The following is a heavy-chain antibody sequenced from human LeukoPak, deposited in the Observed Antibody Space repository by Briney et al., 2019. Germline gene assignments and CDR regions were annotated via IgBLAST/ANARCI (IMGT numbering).Heavy chain of an antibody. CDR2: ITSKVHSYAT. D-gene: IGHD5-24*01. V-gene: IGHV3-73*01. J-gene: IGHJ6*02. CDR3: IRDSFTGSRYGMDA. Sequence: GGSLKLSCAASGSTFCDFAMHWVRQASGKGPEWLGRITSKVHSYATAYGESLRGRFTISRDDSENTAFLQMNSLKTEDTAVYYCIRDSFTGSRYGMDAWRQGTTVTVSS. CDR1: GSTFCDFA.